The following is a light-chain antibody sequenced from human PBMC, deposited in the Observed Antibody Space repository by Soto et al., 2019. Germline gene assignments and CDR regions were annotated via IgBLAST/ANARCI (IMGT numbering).Light chain of an antibody. CDR1: SSDVGAYNY. CDR3: CSYTNSAYV. CDR2: DVS. V-gene: IGLV2-11*01. J-gene: IGLJ1*01. Sequence: QSALTQPRSVSGSPGQSVTISCTGTSSDVGAYNYVSWYQQHPAKAPNLMIYDVSKRPSGVPDRFFGSKSGNTASLTISGLQAEDEGDYYCCSYTNSAYVFGTGTKLTVL.